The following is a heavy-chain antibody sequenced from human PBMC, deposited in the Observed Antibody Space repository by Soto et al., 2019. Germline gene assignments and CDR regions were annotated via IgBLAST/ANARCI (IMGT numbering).Heavy chain of an antibody. CDR1: GYTFTSYA. CDR2: INAGNGNT. Sequence: ASVKVSCKASGYTFTSYAMHWVRQAPGQRLEWMGWINAGNGNTKYSQKFQGRVTITRDTSASTAYMELSSLRSEDTAVYYCARDQGRSSGSKGDAFDIWGQGTTVTVSS. J-gene: IGHJ3*02. CDR3: ARDQGRSSGSKGDAFDI. D-gene: IGHD1-26*01. V-gene: IGHV1-3*01.